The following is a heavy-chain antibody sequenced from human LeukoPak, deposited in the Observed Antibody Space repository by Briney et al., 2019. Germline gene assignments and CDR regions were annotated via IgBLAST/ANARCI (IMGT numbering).Heavy chain of an antibody. CDR3: VREDQQRGAFDI. V-gene: IGHV3-7*01. Sequence: GGSLRLSCAASGFTFSSSWMSWVRQAPGKGLEWVTNVNPDGSDKYYLDSVKGRFTISRDNAKNSLYLQMNSLRAEDTAVYYCVREDQQRGAFDIWGQGTMVTVSS. CDR1: GFTFSSSW. J-gene: IGHJ3*02. D-gene: IGHD6-13*01. CDR2: VNPDGSDK.